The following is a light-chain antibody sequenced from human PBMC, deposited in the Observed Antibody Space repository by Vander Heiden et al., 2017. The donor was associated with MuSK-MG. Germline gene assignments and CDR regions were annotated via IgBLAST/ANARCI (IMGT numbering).Light chain of an antibody. CDR2: DVS. CDR1: SSDVGGYKY. J-gene: IGLJ1*01. V-gene: IGLV2-14*01. CDR3: SSQTGSSTYV. Sequence: QSALTQPASVSGSPGQSITISCTGTSSDVGGYKYVSWYQQHPGKAPKLMIYDVSNRPSGVSNRFSGSKSGNTASLTISGRQAEDEADYYCSSQTGSSTYVFGTGTKVTVL.